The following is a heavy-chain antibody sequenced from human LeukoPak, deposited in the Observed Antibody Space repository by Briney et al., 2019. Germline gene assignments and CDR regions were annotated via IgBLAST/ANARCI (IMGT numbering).Heavy chain of an antibody. Sequence: ASVKVSCKASGYTFTGYYIHWVRQAPGQGVEWMGWINPNSGGTKYAQKFQGRVTVTRDTSISTSSMELSRLKSDDTAVYYCARAGKIMINMVRGALASRDAFGIWGQGTMVTVSS. CDR2: INPNSGGT. D-gene: IGHD3-10*01. CDR1: GYTFTGYY. CDR3: ARAGKIMINMVRGALASRDAFGI. J-gene: IGHJ3*02. V-gene: IGHV1-2*02.